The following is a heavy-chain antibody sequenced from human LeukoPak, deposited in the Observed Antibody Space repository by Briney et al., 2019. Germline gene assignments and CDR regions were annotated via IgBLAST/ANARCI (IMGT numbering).Heavy chain of an antibody. Sequence: PGGSLRLSCAASGFTVSNNYMSWVRQAPGKGLEWVSVIYSGGSTYYADSVKGRFTISRDNSKNTLYLQMNSLRAGDTAVYYCARAGDGDAFDIWGQGTMVTVSS. CDR2: IYSGGST. D-gene: IGHD7-27*01. CDR3: ARAGDGDAFDI. CDR1: GFTVSNNY. J-gene: IGHJ3*02. V-gene: IGHV3-53*01.